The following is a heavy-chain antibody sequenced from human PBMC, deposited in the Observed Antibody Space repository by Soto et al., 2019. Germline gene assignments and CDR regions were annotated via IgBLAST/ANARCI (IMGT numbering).Heavy chain of an antibody. CDR2: ISPADSDT. V-gene: IGHV5-51*01. J-gene: IGHJ4*02. CDR1: GYSFTSYW. D-gene: IGHD2-21*02. CDR3: ARLIGVVTASYYFDY. Sequence: PXESLKISCKGSGYSFTSYWIGWVRQMPGKGLEWMGIISPADSDTKYSPSFQGQVTISADKSISIASLQWSSLKASDTAMYYCARLIGVVTASYYFDYWGQGTLVTVSS.